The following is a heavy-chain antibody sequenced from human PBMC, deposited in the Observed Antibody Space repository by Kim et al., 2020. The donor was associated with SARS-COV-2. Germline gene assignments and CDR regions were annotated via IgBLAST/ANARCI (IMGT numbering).Heavy chain of an antibody. CDR2: MKGDGSEK. CDR3: GRHQD. J-gene: IGHJ4*02. V-gene: IGHV3-7*03. CDR1: GFIFNIYW. Sequence: GGSLRLSCTTSGFIFNIYWLTWVRQAPGKGLEWVATMKGDGSEKYYVDSVKGRFTISIDSAKNSQYLHMSSLRAEDTAVYYCGRHQDWGQGTLVTVSS.